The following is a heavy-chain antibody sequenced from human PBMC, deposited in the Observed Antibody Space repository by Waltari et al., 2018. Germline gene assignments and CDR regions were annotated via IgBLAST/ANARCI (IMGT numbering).Heavy chain of an antibody. CDR2: ISGGGSST. J-gene: IGHJ6*03. V-gene: IGHV3-23*01. Sequence: EVQLLESGGGLVQPGGSLRLSCAASGFTFSSYAMSWVRQAPGKGLEWVSAISGGGSSTDYADSVKGRFTISRDNSKNTLYLQMNSLRAEDTAVYYCAKGGTYCSSTSCYAYYYYYYMDVWGKGTTVTISS. D-gene: IGHD2-2*01. CDR1: GFTFSSYA. CDR3: AKGGTYCSSTSCYAYYYYYYMDV.